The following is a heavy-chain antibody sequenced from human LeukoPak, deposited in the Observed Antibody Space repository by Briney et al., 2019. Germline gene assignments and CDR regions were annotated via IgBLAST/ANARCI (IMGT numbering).Heavy chain of an antibody. V-gene: IGHV4-59*01. CDR1: GGSISIYY. D-gene: IGHD3-10*01. Sequence: PSETLSLTCTVSGGSISIYYWSWIRRPPGKGLEWIGYIYYSGSTNYNPSLKSRVTISVDTSKNQFSLKLSSVTAADTAVYYCARARITMVRGAPAYMDVWGKGTTVTVSS. J-gene: IGHJ6*03. CDR3: ARARITMVRGAPAYMDV. CDR2: IYYSGST.